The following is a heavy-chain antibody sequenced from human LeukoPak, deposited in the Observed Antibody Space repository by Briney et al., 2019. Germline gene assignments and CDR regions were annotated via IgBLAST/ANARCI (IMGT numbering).Heavy chain of an antibody. CDR1: GFTFSSYG. D-gene: IGHD3-10*01. V-gene: IGHV3-30*18. CDR2: ISYDESNK. J-gene: IGHJ4*02. Sequence: GGSLRLSCAASGFTFSSYGMHWVRQAPGKGLEWVAVISYDESNKYYADSVKGRFTISRGNSKNTLYLQMNSLRAEDTAVYYCAKGGYYGSGSYMRDHFDYWGQGTLVTVSS. CDR3: AKGGYYGSGSYMRDHFDY.